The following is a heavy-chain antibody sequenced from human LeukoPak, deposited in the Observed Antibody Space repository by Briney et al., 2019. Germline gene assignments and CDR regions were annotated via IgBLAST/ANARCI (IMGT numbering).Heavy chain of an antibody. D-gene: IGHD6-19*01. Sequence: GGSLRLSCAASGFTFSSYSMNCVRQAPGKGLEWVSSISSSSSYIYYADSVKGRFTISRDNAKNSLYLQMNSLRAEDTAVYYCARVWVAVANWFDPWGQGTLVTVSS. J-gene: IGHJ5*02. CDR1: GFTFSSYS. CDR3: ARVWVAVANWFDP. CDR2: ISSSSSYI. V-gene: IGHV3-21*01.